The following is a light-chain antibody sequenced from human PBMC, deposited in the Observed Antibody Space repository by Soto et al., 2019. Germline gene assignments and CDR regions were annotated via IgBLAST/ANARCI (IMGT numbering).Light chain of an antibody. Sequence: DVQMTQSPSTLAASVGDRVSITCRASQGISSGWAWYQQKPGKAPKLLIYDASSLESEVPSRFSGSGSGTEFTLTISSLQPDDFATYYCQQYNSYWTLGQGPKLDIK. CDR2: DAS. J-gene: IGKJ1*01. CDR3: QQYNSYWT. V-gene: IGKV1-5*01. CDR1: QGISSG.